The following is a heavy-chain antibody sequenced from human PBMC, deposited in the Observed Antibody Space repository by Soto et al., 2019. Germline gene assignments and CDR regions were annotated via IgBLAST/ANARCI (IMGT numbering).Heavy chain of an antibody. CDR2: IYRTGST. D-gene: IGHD1-7*01. V-gene: IGHV4-4*02. J-gene: IGHJ4*02. Sequence: SETLSLTCAVSGGSFTSNNWWTWVRQPPGQGLEWIGGIYRTGSTNYNPSLTSRVTISLDKSENQFSLKVTSLTAADTAVYYCASRDPGTSVDYWGQGTLVTVSS. CDR3: ASRDPGTSVDY. CDR1: GGSFTSNNW.